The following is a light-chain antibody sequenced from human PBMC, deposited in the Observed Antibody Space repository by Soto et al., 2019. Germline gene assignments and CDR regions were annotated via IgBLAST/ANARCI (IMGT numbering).Light chain of an antibody. Sequence: EIVLTHSPATLSLSPWERATLSCRASQSVSSSYLAWYQQKPGQAPRLLIYGASSRATGIPDRFSGSRSGTDFTLTISRLEPEDFAVYYCQQYGSSPPWTFGQGTKVDIK. CDR2: GAS. CDR3: QQYGSSPPWT. V-gene: IGKV3-20*01. J-gene: IGKJ1*01. CDR1: QSVSSSY.